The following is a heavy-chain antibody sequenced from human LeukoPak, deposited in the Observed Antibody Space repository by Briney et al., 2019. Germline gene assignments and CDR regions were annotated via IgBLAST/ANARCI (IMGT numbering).Heavy chain of an antibody. CDR1: GGSISSYY. Sequence: SETLSLTCTVSGGSISSYYWSWIRQPPGKGLEWIGYIYYSGSTNYNPSLKSRVAISVDTSKNQFSLKLSSVTAADTAVYYCARDPHCSGGSCYRDYYYGMDVWGQGTTVTVSS. CDR3: ARDPHCSGGSCYRDYYYGMDV. V-gene: IGHV4-59*01. CDR2: IYYSGST. J-gene: IGHJ6*02. D-gene: IGHD2-15*01.